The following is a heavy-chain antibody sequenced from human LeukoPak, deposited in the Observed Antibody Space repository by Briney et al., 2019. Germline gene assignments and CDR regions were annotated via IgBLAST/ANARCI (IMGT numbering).Heavy chain of an antibody. CDR2: INHSGST. V-gene: IGHV4-34*01. J-gene: IGHJ4*02. CDR1: GGSFSGYY. D-gene: IGHD3-22*01. CDR3: ARLRNYYDSSGSDP. Sequence: PSETLSLTCAVYGGSFSGYYWSWIRQPPGKGLEWIGEINHSGSTNYNPSLKSRVTISVDTSKNQFSLRLSSVTAADTAVYYCARLRNYYDSSGSDPWGQGTLVTVSS.